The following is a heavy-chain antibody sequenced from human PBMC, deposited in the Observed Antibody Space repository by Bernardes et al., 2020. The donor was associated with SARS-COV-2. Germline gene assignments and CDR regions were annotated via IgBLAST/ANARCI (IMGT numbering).Heavy chain of an antibody. D-gene: IGHD2-21*02. CDR3: ATETCVDDDCYVDY. Sequence: SLRLSCAASGFTFSSYAMHWVRQAPGKGLEWVAVISYDGSNKYYADSVKGRFTISRDKSKNTLYLQMNSLRAEDTAVYHCATETCVDDDCYVDYWGQGTLVTVSS. CDR1: GFTFSSYA. J-gene: IGHJ4*02. V-gene: IGHV3-30-3*01. CDR2: ISYDGSNK.